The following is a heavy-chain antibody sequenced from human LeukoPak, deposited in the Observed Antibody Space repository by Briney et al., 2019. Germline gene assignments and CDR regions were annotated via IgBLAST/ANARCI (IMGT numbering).Heavy chain of an antibody. D-gene: IGHD5-24*01. J-gene: IGHJ4*02. Sequence: GGSLRLSCAASGSTFSSYGMNWVRPAPGKGLEWVSSISGSGDSTDYADSVKGRFTISRDNSKNTLYLQMNSLRVEDTAVYYCAKDHFPRRVGYNGGESDYWGQGTLVTISS. CDR3: AKDHFPRRVGYNGGESDY. CDR1: GSTFSSYG. CDR2: ISGSGDST. V-gene: IGHV3-23*01.